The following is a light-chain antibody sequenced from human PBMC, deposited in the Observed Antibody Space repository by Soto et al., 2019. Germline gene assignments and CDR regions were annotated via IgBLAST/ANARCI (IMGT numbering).Light chain of an antibody. CDR2: EVS. CDR3: SSYTGTSTLV. J-gene: IGLJ3*02. V-gene: IGLV2-14*01. Sequence: QSALTQPASVSGSPGQSITISCTGTSGDVGAYNYVSWYQQHPGKAPKLMIFEVSNRPSGVSNRFSGSKSGNTASLTISGLQAEDEADYYCSSYTGTSTLVFGGGTKVTVL. CDR1: SGDVGAYNY.